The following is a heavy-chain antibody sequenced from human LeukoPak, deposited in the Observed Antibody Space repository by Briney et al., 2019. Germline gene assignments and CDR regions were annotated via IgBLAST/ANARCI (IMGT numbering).Heavy chain of an antibody. D-gene: IGHD1-26*01. Sequence: SETLSLTCTVSGDSMHSYYWSWIRQSPEKGLEWIGRAYSGVNAYYNPSLQSRVTISVDKSNNQFSLDLASVIAADTALYYCAREKSGTLTRAYYYIDVWGKGITVTVSS. CDR1: GDSMHSYY. V-gene: IGHV4-4*07. CDR2: AYSGVNA. J-gene: IGHJ6*03. CDR3: AREKSGTLTRAYYYIDV.